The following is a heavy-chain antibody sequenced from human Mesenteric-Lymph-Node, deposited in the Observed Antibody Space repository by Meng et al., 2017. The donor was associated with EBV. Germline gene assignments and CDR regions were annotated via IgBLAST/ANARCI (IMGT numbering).Heavy chain of an antibody. CDR2: INHLGST. V-gene: IGHV4-4*02. J-gene: IGHJ4*02. Sequence: QGELRESGPGLGKPSGTLSLTCAVSGDSISSSHWWSWVRQTPGKGLEWLGEINHLGSTNYNPSLKSRVTILDDKSKNQFSLELTSVTAADTAVYYCARGDYDFWSGHYFDYWGQGTLVTVSS. CDR3: ARGDYDFWSGHYFDY. D-gene: IGHD3-3*01. CDR1: GDSISSSHW.